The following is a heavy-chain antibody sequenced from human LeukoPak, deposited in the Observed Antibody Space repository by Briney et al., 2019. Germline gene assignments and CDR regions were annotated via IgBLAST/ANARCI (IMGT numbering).Heavy chain of an antibody. CDR1: GYTFTSYP. J-gene: IGHJ4*02. CDR2: IIPILGIA. Sequence: SVKVSCKASGYTFTSYPLNWVRQAPGQGLEWMGRIIPILGIANYAQKFQGRVTITADKSTSTAYMELSSLRSEDTAVYYCAREGGEDYYDSSGYYAFDYWGQGTLVTVSS. V-gene: IGHV1-69*04. CDR3: AREGGEDYYDSSGYYAFDY. D-gene: IGHD3-22*01.